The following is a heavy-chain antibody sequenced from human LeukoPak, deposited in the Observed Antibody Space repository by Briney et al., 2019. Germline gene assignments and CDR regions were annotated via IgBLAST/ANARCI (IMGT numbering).Heavy chain of an antibody. Sequence: GGSLRLSCAASRFTFSSYGMHWVRQAPGRGLEWVAYIQYDGSNQQYADSVKGRFSISRDSSKNILYLQMNSLRAEDTAVYYCAKDRCSNGVGCYYYYMDVWGKGTTVTISS. CDR1: RFTFSSYG. D-gene: IGHD2-8*01. CDR2: IQYDGSNQ. CDR3: AKDRCSNGVGCYYYYMDV. J-gene: IGHJ6*03. V-gene: IGHV3-30*02.